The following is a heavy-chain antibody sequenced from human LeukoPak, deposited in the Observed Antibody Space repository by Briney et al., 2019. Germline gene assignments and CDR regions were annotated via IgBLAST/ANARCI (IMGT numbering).Heavy chain of an antibody. CDR3: VTDLVIKGYFDY. D-gene: IGHD2-21*01. CDR1: GFTFSNVW. CDR2: IRRKTDGETT. Sequence: GGSLRLSCAASGFTFSNVWMSWVRQVPGKGLEWVGRIRRKTDGETTDHAAPVKGRFTISRDDSKNTLYLQMNSLKTEDTAVYYCVTDLVIKGYFDYWGQGTTVTVSS. J-gene: IGHJ4*03. V-gene: IGHV3-15*01.